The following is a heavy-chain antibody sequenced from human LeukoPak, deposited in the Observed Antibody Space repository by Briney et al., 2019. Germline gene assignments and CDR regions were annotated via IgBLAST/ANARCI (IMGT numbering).Heavy chain of an antibody. J-gene: IGHJ4*02. D-gene: IGHD3-10*01. CDR3: AREVLLWFGELSGYFDY. Sequence: KPGGSLRLSCAASGFTFSSYWMHWVRQAPGKGLVWVSRINSDGSSTSYADSVKGRFTISRDNAKNSLYLQMNSLRAEDTAVYYCAREVLLWFGELSGYFDYWGQGTLVTVSS. CDR2: INSDGSST. CDR1: GFTFSSYW. V-gene: IGHV3-74*01.